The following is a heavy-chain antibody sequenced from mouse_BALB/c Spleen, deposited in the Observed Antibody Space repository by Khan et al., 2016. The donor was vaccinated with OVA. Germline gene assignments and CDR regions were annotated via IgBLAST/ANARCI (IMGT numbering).Heavy chain of an antibody. CDR1: GFSLTNYA. CDR2: IWSVGSA. D-gene: IGHD4-1*01. J-gene: IGHJ4*01. V-gene: IGHV2-2*02. Sequence: QVQLKESGPGLVQPSQSLSITCTVSGFSLTNYAVHWVRQSPGKGLEWLGVIWSVGSADYNAAFISRLSITKDNSKSQVFFEMNSLQPNDTTIYYCARRGGLGRWYAMDYWGQGTSVTVSS. CDR3: ARRGGLGRWYAMDY.